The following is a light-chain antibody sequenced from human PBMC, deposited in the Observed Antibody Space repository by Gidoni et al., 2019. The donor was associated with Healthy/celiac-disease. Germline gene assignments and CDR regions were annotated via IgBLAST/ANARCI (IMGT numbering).Light chain of an antibody. CDR2: WAS. J-gene: IGKJ4*01. V-gene: IGKV4-1*01. Sequence: DIVMTQSPDPLAGSLGESATINCKSSQSVLYSPNNKSYLAWYQQKPGQPPKLLIYWASTRESGVPDRFSGSGSGTDFTLTISSLQAEDVAVYYCQQYYSTPPKLTFGGGTKVEIK. CDR1: QSVLYSPNNKSY. CDR3: QQYYSTPPKLT.